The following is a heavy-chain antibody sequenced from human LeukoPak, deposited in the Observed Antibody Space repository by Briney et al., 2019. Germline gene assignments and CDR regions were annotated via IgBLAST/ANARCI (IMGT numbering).Heavy chain of an antibody. CDR1: GFTFSSYG. Sequence: GGSLRLSCAASGFTFSSYGMHWVRQAPGKGLEWVTFIRYDGSNKYYADSVKGRFTISRDNSKNTLNLHMNSLRAEDTAVYYCTSSWTLDYWGQGTLVTVSS. D-gene: IGHD6-13*01. V-gene: IGHV3-30*02. J-gene: IGHJ4*02. CDR3: TSSWTLDY. CDR2: IRYDGSNK.